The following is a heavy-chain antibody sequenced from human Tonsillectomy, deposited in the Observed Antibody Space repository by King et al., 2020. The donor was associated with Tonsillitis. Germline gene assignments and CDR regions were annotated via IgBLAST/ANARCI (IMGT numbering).Heavy chain of an antibody. D-gene: IGHD2-21*02. Sequence: QLVQSGAEVKKPGASVKVSCKASGYTFTSYDISWVRQAPGQGLEWMGWISAYNGNTNYAQKVQGRVTMTTDTSTSTAYMELRSLRSDDTAVYYCARVNCGGDCYLGGTRYFDLWGRGTLVTVSS. J-gene: IGHJ2*01. V-gene: IGHV1-18*01. CDR1: GYTFTSYD. CDR3: ARVNCGGDCYLGGTRYFDL. CDR2: ISAYNGNT.